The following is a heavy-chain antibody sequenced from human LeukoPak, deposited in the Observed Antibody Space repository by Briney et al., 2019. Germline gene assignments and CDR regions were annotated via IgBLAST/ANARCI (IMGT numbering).Heavy chain of an antibody. CDR2: ISSSSSYI. J-gene: IGHJ6*04. CDR3: AELGITMIGGV. D-gene: IGHD3-10*02. CDR1: GFTFSSYE. V-gene: IGHV3-21*01. Sequence: GGSLRLSCAASGFTFSSYEMNWVRQAPGRGLEWVSSISSSSSYIYYADSVKGRFTISRDNAKNSLYLQMNSLRAEDTAVYYCAELGITMIGGVWGKGTTVTISS.